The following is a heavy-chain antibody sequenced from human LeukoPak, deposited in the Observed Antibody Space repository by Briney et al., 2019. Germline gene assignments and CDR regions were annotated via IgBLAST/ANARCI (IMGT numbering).Heavy chain of an antibody. Sequence: SETLPLTCTVSGGSISSYYWSWIRQPPGKGLEWIAYISDIGSINYNPSLKSRVTMSVDASENRFSLKLSSVTAADTAVYYCARLPYYYDSPGTDVWGQGTTVTVSS. J-gene: IGHJ6*02. V-gene: IGHV4-59*12. CDR2: ISDIGSI. CDR1: GGSISSYY. D-gene: IGHD3-22*01. CDR3: ARLPYYYDSPGTDV.